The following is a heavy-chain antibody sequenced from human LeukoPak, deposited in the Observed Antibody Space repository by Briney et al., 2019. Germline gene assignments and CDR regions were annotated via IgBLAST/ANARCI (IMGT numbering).Heavy chain of an antibody. Sequence: GGSLRLSCAASGFTFSSYAMSRVRQAPGKGLEWVSAISGSGGSTYYADSVKGRFTISRDNSKNTLYLQMNSLRAEDTAVYYCATHDYGDRFDYWGQGTLVTVSS. CDR2: ISGSGGST. CDR1: GFTFSSYA. V-gene: IGHV3-23*01. D-gene: IGHD4-17*01. J-gene: IGHJ4*02. CDR3: ATHDYGDRFDY.